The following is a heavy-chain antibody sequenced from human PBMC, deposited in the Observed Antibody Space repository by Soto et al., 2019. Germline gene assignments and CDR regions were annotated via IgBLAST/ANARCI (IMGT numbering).Heavy chain of an antibody. Sequence: GESLKISCKGSGYSFTSYWISWVRQMPGKGLEWMGRIDPSDSYTNYSPSFQGHVTISADKSISTAYLQWSSLKASDTAMYYCARHSGFGYSSSPYNWFDPWGQGTLVTVSS. CDR1: GYSFTSYW. J-gene: IGHJ5*02. CDR3: ARHSGFGYSSSPYNWFDP. D-gene: IGHD6-13*01. V-gene: IGHV5-10-1*01. CDR2: IDPSDSYT.